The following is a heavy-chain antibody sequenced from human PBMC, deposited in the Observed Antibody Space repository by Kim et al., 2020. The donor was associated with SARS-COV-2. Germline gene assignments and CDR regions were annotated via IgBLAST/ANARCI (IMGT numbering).Heavy chain of an antibody. D-gene: IGHD1-26*01. Sequence: GKSEEGQFTIARDISKSTMYLQMNSVTAEDPAIYYCAKRGATTWYFFDHWGQGTLVTVSS. J-gene: IGHJ4*02. CDR3: AKRGATTWYFFDH. V-gene: IGHV3-23*01.